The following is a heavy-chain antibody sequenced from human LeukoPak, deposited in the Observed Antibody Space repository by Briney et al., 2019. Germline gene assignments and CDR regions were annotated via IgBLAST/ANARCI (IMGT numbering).Heavy chain of an antibody. J-gene: IGHJ4*02. CDR1: GFTASNNY. CDR2: IYSGGST. CDR3: AREGYRSFDY. V-gene: IGHV3-66*01. D-gene: IGHD6-13*01. Sequence: GGSLRLSCAASGFTASNNYMNWVRQAPGKGLEWVSVIYSGGSTYYADSVKGRFIISRDNSKNTLYLQVNSLRAEDTAVYYCAREGYRSFDYWGQGTLVTVSS.